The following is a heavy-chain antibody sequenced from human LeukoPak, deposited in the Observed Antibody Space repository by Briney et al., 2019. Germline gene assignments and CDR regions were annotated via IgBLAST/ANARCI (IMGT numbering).Heavy chain of an antibody. J-gene: IGHJ4*02. CDR3: ARVAKERVGGVYYFDY. V-gene: IGHV3-13*01. Sequence: GGSLRLSCAASGFTFSDYDIHWVRQATGKGLEWVSAIGTAGDTYYTGSVKGRFTISRENAKNSLYLQMNSLRAGDTAVYYCARVAKERVGGVYYFDYWGQGALVTVSS. CDR1: GFTFSDYD. D-gene: IGHD1-1*01. CDR2: IGTAGDT.